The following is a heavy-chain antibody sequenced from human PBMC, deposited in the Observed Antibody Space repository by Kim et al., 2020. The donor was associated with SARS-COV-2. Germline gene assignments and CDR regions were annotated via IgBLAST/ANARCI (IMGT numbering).Heavy chain of an antibody. D-gene: IGHD3-22*01. V-gene: IGHV7-4-1*02. Sequence: ASVKVSCKASGYTFTSYAMNWVRQAPGQGLEWMGWINTNTGNPTYAQGFTGRFVFSLDTSVSTAYLQISSLKAEDTAVYYCASCYYDSSGYYGEFDYWGQGTLVTVSS. CDR2: INTNTGNP. CDR1: GYTFTSYA. CDR3: ASCYYDSSGYYGEFDY. J-gene: IGHJ4*02.